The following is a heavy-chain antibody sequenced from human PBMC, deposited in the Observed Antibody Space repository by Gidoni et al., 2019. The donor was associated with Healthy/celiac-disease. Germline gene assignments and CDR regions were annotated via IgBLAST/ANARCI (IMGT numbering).Heavy chain of an antibody. D-gene: IGHD2-2*01. CDR3: ARGDIVVVPAAIRARYYYYGMDV. J-gene: IGHJ6*02. V-gene: IGHV1-46*01. Sequence: QVQLVQSGAEVKKPGASVKVSCKSSGYTFTSYYMHWVRQAPGQGLEWMGIIHPSGGSTSYAQKFQGRVTMTRDTSTSTVYMELSSLRSEDTAVYYCARGDIVVVPAAIRARYYYYGMDVWGQGTTVTVSS. CDR1: GYTFTSYY. CDR2: IHPSGGST.